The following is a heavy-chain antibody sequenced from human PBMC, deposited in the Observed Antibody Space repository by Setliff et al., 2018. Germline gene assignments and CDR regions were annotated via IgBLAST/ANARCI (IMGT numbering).Heavy chain of an antibody. V-gene: IGHV3-74*01. J-gene: IGHJ2*01. CDR3: TRRSTSGCSGGACYQWYFDL. D-gene: IGHD2-15*01. Sequence: GGSLRLSCAASGFTFTSYWMHWVRQAPGKGLVWVSRMYTGGSSTYYADSVKGRFTISGDNAKNTLYLQMNSLRDEDTALYYGTRRSTSGCSGGACYQWYFDLWGSGTLVTVSS. CDR2: MYTGGSST. CDR1: GFTFTSYW.